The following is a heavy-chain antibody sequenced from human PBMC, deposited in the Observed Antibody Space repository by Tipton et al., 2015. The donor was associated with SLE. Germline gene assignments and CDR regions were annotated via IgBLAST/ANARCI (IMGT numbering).Heavy chain of an antibody. D-gene: IGHD1-26*01. J-gene: IGHJ4*02. CDR1: GFTFSSYA. CDR2: IYSGGST. Sequence: SLRLSCAASGFTFSSYAMSWVRQAPGKGLEWVSAIYSGGSTYYADSVKGRFTISRDNSKNTLYLQMNSLRAEDTAVYYCAKVGATILPGNFDYWGQGTLVTVSS. V-gene: IGHV3-23*03. CDR3: AKVGATILPGNFDY.